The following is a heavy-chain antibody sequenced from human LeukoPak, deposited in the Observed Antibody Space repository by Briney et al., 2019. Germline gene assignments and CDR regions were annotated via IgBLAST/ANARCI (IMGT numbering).Heavy chain of an antibody. CDR2: ISSSSSYI. Sequence: GGSLRLSCAASGFTFSSDSMNWVRQAPGKGLEWVSSISSSSSYIYYADSVKGQFTISRDNAKNSLYLQMNSLRAEDTAVYYCARSYYDILTGDHDDYWGQGTLVTVSS. V-gene: IGHV3-21*01. J-gene: IGHJ4*02. CDR1: GFTFSSDS. D-gene: IGHD3-9*01. CDR3: ARSYYDILTGDHDDY.